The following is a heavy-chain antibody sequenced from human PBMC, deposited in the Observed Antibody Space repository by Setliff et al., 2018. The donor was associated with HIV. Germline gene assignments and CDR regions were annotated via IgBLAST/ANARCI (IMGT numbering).Heavy chain of an antibody. CDR1: GGSISSYY. CDR2: IYYSGNT. Sequence: SETLSLTCTVSGGSISSYYWSWIRQPPGKGLEWIGYIYYSGNTNYNPSLKSRVTISIDTSKNQFSLKLTSVTAADTAVYYCFLEVPLMMATTPPLWGQGTLVTVSS. D-gene: IGHD1-7*01. J-gene: IGHJ4*02. CDR3: FLEVPLMMATTPPL. V-gene: IGHV4-59*12.